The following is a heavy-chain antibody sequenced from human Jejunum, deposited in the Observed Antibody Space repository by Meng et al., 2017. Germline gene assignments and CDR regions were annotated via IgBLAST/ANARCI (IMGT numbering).Heavy chain of an antibody. D-gene: IGHD3-3*02. V-gene: IGHV4-61*01. CDR2: ISYSGSA. CDR3: ARSFGVATKYYYNMDV. Sequence: SETLSLTCTVSGGSVSSDSYYWSWIRQSPGKGLEWIGYISYSGSANYNPSLKSRVTMSEDTSKSQFSLKLRSVTAADTAVYYCARSFGVATKYYYNMDVWGQGTTVTVSS. J-gene: IGHJ6*02. CDR1: GGSVSSDSYY.